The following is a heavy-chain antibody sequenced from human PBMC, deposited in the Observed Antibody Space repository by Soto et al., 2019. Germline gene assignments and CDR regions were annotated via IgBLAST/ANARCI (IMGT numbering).Heavy chain of an antibody. J-gene: IGHJ4*02. CDR1: GDSISSYY. D-gene: IGHD3-22*01. CDR2: LYYGRSA. Sequence: QVQLQESGPGLVKPSEILSLTCAVSGDSISSYYCMWIRQPPGKGLESIGYLYYGRSANYNPSLKRRVPLSVDTSTNQCSLTLSSMTAADTAVYYCALRSMAVVPEYWGQGTLVTVSS. CDR3: ALRSMAVVPEY. V-gene: IGHV4-59*01.